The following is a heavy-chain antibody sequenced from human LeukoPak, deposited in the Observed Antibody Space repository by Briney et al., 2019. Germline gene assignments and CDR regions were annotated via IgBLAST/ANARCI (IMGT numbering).Heavy chain of an antibody. V-gene: IGHV3-21*01. CDR3: ARDRGYGSGSSQNWFDP. CDR1: GFTFSSYT. Sequence: PGGSLRLSCVASGFTFSSYTMIWVRQAPGKGLEWVSSIGSNSDYIYYADSVKGRFTISRDNAENSLFLQMNSLTADDTAVYYCARDRGYGSGSSQNWFDPWGQGTLVTVSS. D-gene: IGHD3-10*01. J-gene: IGHJ5*02. CDR2: IGSNSDYI.